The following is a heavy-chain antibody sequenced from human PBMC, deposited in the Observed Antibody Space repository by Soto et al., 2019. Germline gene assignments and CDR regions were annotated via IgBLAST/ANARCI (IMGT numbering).Heavy chain of an antibody. CDR2: ISGSGGST. CDR1: GFTFSSYA. V-gene: IGHV3-23*01. J-gene: IGHJ6*02. CDR3: ARKNWGYDSLTGYDLSDGMDV. Sequence: EVQLLESGGGLVQPGGSLRLSCAASGFTFSSYAMSWVRQAPGKGLEWVSAISGSGGSTYYADSVKGRFTISRDNSQNTLYLQMNSLRAEDTAVYYCARKNWGYDSLTGYDLSDGMDVWGQGTTVTVSS. D-gene: IGHD3-9*01.